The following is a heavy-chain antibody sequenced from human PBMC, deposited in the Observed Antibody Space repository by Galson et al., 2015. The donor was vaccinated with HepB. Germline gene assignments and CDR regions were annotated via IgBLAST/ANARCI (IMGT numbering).Heavy chain of an antibody. CDR3: ARDRPTNWFDP. CDR2: IKPDSGGT. J-gene: IGHJ5*02. CDR1: GYTFTNYY. V-gene: IGHV1-2*06. Sequence: SVKVSCKASGYTFTNYYIHWVRQAPGQGLEWIGLIKPDSGGTKYARKFQGRVTMTRDTSINIAYMELSSLESDDTAVYFCARDRPTNWFDPWGQGTLVTVSS.